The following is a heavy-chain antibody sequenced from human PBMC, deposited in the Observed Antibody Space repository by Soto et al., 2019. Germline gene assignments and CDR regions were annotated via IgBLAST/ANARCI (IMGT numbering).Heavy chain of an antibody. CDR3: AKETGYSYGFQPNALDV. J-gene: IGHJ6*02. CDR2: ISSRGDGT. CDR1: GFTFSRYA. Sequence: EVQLLESGGGLVQPGGSLRLSCAGSGFTFSRYAMNWVRQAPGKGLEWVSIISSRGDGTSYAESVKGRFTISRDDSKNTLFLHMNSLGAEDTAVYYCAKETGYSYGFQPNALDVWGQGTTVTVSS. D-gene: IGHD5-18*01. V-gene: IGHV3-23*01.